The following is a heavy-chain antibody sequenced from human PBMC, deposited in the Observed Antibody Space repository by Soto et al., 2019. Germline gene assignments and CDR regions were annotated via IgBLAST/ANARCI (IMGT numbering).Heavy chain of an antibody. J-gene: IGHJ5*02. V-gene: IGHV4-34*01. CDR2: INHSGST. CDR3: ARDGGGLDP. CDR1: GGSFSGYY. D-gene: IGHD2-15*01. Sequence: SQTLSLTCAVYGGSFSGYYWSWIRQPPGKGLEWIGEINHSGSTNYNPSLKSRVTISVDTSKNQFSLKLSSVTAADTAVYYCARDGGGLDPWGQGTLVTVSS.